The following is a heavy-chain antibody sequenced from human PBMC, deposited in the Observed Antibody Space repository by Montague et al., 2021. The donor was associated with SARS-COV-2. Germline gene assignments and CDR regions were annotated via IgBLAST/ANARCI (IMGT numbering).Heavy chain of an antibody. CDR1: GGSISSSNW. CDR3: VYRDYYYHYGMDV. CDR2: IYHSGST. D-gene: IGHD5-12*01. Sequence: SETLSLTCAVSGGSISSSNWWSWVRQPPGKGLEWIGEIYHSGSTNYNPSLKSRVTISVDKSKNQFSLKLSSVTAADTAVYYCVYRDYYYHYGMDVWGQGTTVTVSS. V-gene: IGHV4-4*02. J-gene: IGHJ6*02.